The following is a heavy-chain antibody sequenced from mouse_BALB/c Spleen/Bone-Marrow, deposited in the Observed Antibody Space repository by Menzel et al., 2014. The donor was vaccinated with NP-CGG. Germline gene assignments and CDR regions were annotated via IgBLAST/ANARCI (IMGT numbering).Heavy chain of an antibody. V-gene: IGHV14-3*02. CDR2: IDPANGNT. J-gene: IGHJ4*01. CDR3: AVYDGYAMDY. Sequence: VHVKQSGAELVKLGASVKLSCTASGFNIKDTYMYWVKQRPEQGLEWIGKIDPANGNTKYDPKFQGKATITADTSSNTAYLQLSSLTSEDTAVYYCAVYDGYAMDYWGQGTSVTVSS. D-gene: IGHD2-3*01. CDR1: GFNIKDTY.